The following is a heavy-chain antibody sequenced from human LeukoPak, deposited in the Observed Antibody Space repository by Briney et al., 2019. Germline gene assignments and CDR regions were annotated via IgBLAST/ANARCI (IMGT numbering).Heavy chain of an antibody. V-gene: IGHV3-74*01. Sequence: GDSLKISCAASGFTFSSYWMHWVRQAPGKGLVWVSRINSDGSSTSYADSVKGRFTISRDNAKNTLYLQMNSLRAEDTAVYYCASGNYGYVDYWGQGTLVTVSS. J-gene: IGHJ4*02. CDR2: INSDGSST. CDR3: ASGNYGYVDY. CDR1: GFTFSSYW. D-gene: IGHD5-18*01.